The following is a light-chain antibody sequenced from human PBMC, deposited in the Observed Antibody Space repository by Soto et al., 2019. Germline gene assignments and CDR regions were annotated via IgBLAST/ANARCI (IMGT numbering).Light chain of an antibody. CDR1: ESVSRN. Sequence: EIVMTQSPVTLSLSPGERATLSCRASESVSRNLAWYQQKPGQAPRLLIYGASTRATGIPARFSGSGSGTDFTLTISSLQSEDFAVYYCQQYNNWPPWTFGQGTKVDVK. CDR3: QQYNNWPPWT. V-gene: IGKV3-15*01. CDR2: GAS. J-gene: IGKJ1*01.